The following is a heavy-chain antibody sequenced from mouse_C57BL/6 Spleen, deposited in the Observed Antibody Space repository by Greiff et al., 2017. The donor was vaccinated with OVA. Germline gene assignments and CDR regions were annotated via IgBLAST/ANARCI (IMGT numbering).Heavy chain of an antibody. CDR3: ARDDYDDPYYAMDY. Sequence: DVMLVESGGGLVKPGGSLKLSCAASGFTFSDYGMHWVRQAPEKGLEWVAYISSGSSTIYYADTVKGRFTISRDNAKNTLFLQMTSLRSEDTAMYYCARDDYDDPYYAMDYWGQGTSVTVSS. CDR1: GFTFSDYG. CDR2: ISSGSSTI. J-gene: IGHJ4*01. D-gene: IGHD2-4*01. V-gene: IGHV5-17*01.